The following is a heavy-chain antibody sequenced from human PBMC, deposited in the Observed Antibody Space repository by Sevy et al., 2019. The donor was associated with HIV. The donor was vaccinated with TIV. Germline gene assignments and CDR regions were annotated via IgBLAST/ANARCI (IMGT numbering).Heavy chain of an antibody. CDR3: ALECLSGDFAEYFEN. V-gene: IGHV3-30-3*01. D-gene: IGHD3-3*01. Sequence: GGSLRLSCATSGFTFSSYSMNWVRQAPGKGLEWVATISYDGSNKHYADSVKGRFTISRDNFKNSLFLQMNSLRADDTVVYFGALECLSGDFAEYFENWGQGTLVTVSS. CDR2: ISYDGSNK. CDR1: GFTFSSYS. J-gene: IGHJ1*01.